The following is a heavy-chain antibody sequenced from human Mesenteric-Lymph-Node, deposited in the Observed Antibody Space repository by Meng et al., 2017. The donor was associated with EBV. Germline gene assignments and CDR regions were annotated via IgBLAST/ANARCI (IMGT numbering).Heavy chain of an antibody. CDR1: GGAVSSGSFD. V-gene: IGHV4-61*01. CDR2: VYYHTGRT. J-gene: IGHJ5*02. Sequence: QVQLQESGPGLVKPSETLSLTCTVSGGAVSSGSFDWSWIRQPPGKGLEWIGYVYYHTGRTDYNPSLKSRVTISVDPSKNQFSLNLSSVTAADTAVYYCARDNGDYVSDPWGQGTLVTVSS. D-gene: IGHD4-17*01. CDR3: ARDNGDYVSDP.